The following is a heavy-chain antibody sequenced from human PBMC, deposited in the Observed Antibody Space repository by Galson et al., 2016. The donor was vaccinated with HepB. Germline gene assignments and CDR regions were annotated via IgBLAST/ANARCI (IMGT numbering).Heavy chain of an antibody. V-gene: IGHV2-70*11. CDR2: IDWDDDR. CDR3: ARMTYSGYDRRYFDY. D-gene: IGHD5-12*01. CDR1: GFSLTTRGMC. Sequence: PALVTPTQTLTLTCTFSGFSLTTRGMCVTWLRQPPGKALEWLARIDWDDDRYYSPSLKTRLTSSKDTSKNQVVLTMTNMDPVDTATYYCARMTYSGYDRRYFDYWGQGILVTVSS. J-gene: IGHJ4*02.